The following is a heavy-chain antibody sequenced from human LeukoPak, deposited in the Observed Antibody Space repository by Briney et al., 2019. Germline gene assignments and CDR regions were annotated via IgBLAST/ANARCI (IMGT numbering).Heavy chain of an antibody. CDR2: IIPILGIA. D-gene: IGHD3-9*01. CDR3: ARGLIRFDWLYLYFDY. V-gene: IGHV1-69*04. J-gene: IGHJ4*02. Sequence: SVKVSCKASGGTFSSYAISWVRQAPGQGLEWMGRIIPILGIANYAQKFQGRVTITADKSTSTAYMELSSLRSEDTAVYYCARGLIRFDWLYLYFDYWGQGTLVTVSS. CDR1: GGTFSSYA.